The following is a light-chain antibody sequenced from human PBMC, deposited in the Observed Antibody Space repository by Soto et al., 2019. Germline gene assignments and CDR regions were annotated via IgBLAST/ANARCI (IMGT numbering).Light chain of an antibody. V-gene: IGLV1-40*01. CDR3: LSFDSSLSVV. CDR1: SSNIGAGYD. CDR2: GNT. J-gene: IGLJ2*01. Sequence: VLTQPPSVSGAPGQRVTISCTGSSSNIGAGYDVHWYQQLPGRAPKLLIYGNTNRPSGVPDRFSGSKSGTSASLAITGLQAEDQADYYCLSFDSSLSVVFGGGTKLTVL.